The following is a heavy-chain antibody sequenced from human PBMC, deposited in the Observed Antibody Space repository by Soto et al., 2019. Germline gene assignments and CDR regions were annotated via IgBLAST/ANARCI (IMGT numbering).Heavy chain of an antibody. V-gene: IGHV3-53*02. CDR2: IYSGGSI. Sequence: VQLVESGGGLIQAGGSLRLSCAVSGFTVSNNFMMWVRQAPGKGLEWVSLIYSGGSISYAESVKGRFTISRDGSMNMLYLQMNSLTADDTAVYYCARDGNGQRGSPHWGKGTLVTVSS. D-gene: IGHD3-16*01. J-gene: IGHJ4*02. CDR1: GFTVSNNF. CDR3: ARDGNGQRGSPH.